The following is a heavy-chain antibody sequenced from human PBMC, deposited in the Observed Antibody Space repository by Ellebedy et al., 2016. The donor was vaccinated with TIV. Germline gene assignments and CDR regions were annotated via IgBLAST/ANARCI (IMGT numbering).Heavy chain of an antibody. CDR1: GFTFRTYA. V-gene: IGHV3-23*01. J-gene: IGHJ4*02. CDR3: AGGVIQFWFGE. Sequence: GESLKISCAASGFTFRTYALSWVRQAPEKGLEWVSTISGSGGTTYYADSVKGRFTISRDNSKNTLYLQMNSLRAEDTAVYYCAGGVIQFWFGEWGQGTLVTVSS. D-gene: IGHD3-10*01. CDR2: ISGSGGTT.